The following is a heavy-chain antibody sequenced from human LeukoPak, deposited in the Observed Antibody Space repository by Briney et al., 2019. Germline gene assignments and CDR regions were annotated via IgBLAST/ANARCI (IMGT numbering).Heavy chain of an antibody. CDR3: ARDKIVGATHFDG. Sequence: GGSLRLSCATSGFSFSSYWMSWVRQTPGKGLEWVANIKQDGTEKYYVDSVKGRFTISRDNAENSLFLEMNNLRAEDTAMYYCARDKIVGATHFDGWGQGTLVTVSS. J-gene: IGHJ4*02. CDR2: IKQDGTEK. V-gene: IGHV3-7*01. D-gene: IGHD1-26*01. CDR1: GFSFSSYW.